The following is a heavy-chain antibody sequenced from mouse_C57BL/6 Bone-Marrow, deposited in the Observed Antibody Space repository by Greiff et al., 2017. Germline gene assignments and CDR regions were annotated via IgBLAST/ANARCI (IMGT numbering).Heavy chain of an antibody. Sequence: VKLMESGAELVKPGASVKMSCKASGYTFTSYWITWVKQRPGQGLEWIGDIYPGSGSTNYNEKFKSKATLTVDTSSSTAYMQLSSLTSEDSAVYYCATLRFAYWGQGTLVTVSA. CDR1: GYTFTSYW. CDR2: IYPGSGST. J-gene: IGHJ3*01. CDR3: ATLRFAY. V-gene: IGHV1-55*01.